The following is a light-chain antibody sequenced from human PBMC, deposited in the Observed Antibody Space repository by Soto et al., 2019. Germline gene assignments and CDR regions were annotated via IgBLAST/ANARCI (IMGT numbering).Light chain of an antibody. V-gene: IGKV1-27*01. CDR2: AAS. CDR1: QGISNY. CDR3: QKYNSAPFL. Sequence: DIPMTQSPSSLSASVGDRVTITCRASQGISNYLAWYQQKPGKLPNLQIYAASTLRSGATSRFSGSGSGTDFTLTISSLQPEDVATSYCQKYNSAPFLFGPGTKVDIK. J-gene: IGKJ3*01.